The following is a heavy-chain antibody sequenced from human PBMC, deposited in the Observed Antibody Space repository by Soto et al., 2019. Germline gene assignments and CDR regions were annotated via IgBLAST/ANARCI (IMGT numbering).Heavy chain of an antibody. CDR1: GYTFTSYT. J-gene: IGHJ5*02. Sequence: QVQLVQSGAEEKKPGASVMVSCKASGYTFTSYTMHWVRQAPGKRLEWMGWINAGNGNTKYSQKFQGRVTVTRDTSASTAYMELSSLRSEDTAVYYCARDPWNYVSGWFDPWGQGTLVTVSS. CDR3: ARDPWNYVSGWFDP. CDR2: INAGNGNT. D-gene: IGHD1-7*01. V-gene: IGHV1-3*05.